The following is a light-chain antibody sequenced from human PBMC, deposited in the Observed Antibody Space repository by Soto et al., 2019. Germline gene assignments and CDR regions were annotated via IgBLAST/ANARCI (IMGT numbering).Light chain of an antibody. CDR1: QSLLYSSNNKNY. V-gene: IGKV4-1*01. J-gene: IGKJ4*02. CDR2: WAS. CDR3: QKYHSNSQLK. Sequence: IVMTQSPDSLAVSLGERATINCKSSQSLLYSSNNKNYLAWYQQKPGQPPKLLIYWASTRASGVPARFSGSGSGTDFTLTISNLQAEDVAVSNCQKYHSNSQLKCGGGTKVDIK.